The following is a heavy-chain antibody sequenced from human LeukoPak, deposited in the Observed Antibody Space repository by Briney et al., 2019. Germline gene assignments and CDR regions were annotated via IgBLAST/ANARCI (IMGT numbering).Heavy chain of an antibody. CDR3: ARDNNWNYDWFDP. Sequence: KPSETLSLTCTVSGGSISSSSYYWGWIRQPPGKGLEWIGSIYYSGSTYYNPSLKSRVTISVDTSKYQFSLNLKSVTVADTAVYYCARDNNWNYDWFDPWGQGTLVTVSS. V-gene: IGHV4-39*02. D-gene: IGHD1-7*01. CDR1: GGSISSSSYY. CDR2: IYYSGST. J-gene: IGHJ5*02.